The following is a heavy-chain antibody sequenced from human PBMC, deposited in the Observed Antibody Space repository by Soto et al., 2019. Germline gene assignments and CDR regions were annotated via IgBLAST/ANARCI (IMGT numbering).Heavy chain of an antibody. J-gene: IGHJ4*02. D-gene: IGHD3-3*01. Sequence: GGSLRLSCAASGFTFSNAWMNWVRQAPGKGLEWVGRIKSKTDGGTTDYAAPVKGRFTISRDDSKNTLYLQMNSLKTEDTAVYYCTTVAPPGIDFWSGYYNPKSYYFDYWGQGTLVTVSS. CDR2: IKSKTDGGTT. V-gene: IGHV3-15*07. CDR3: TTVAPPGIDFWSGYYNPKSYYFDY. CDR1: GFTFSNAW.